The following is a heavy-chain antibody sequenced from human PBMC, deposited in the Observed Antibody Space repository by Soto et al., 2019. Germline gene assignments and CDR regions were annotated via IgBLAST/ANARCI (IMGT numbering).Heavy chain of an antibody. CDR2: IYYSGST. CDR1: GGFVSSGIYY. D-gene: IGHD3-22*01. V-gene: IGHV4-61*01. J-gene: IGHJ4*02. CDR3: ARGVYYDSRGYYFFF. Sequence: SETLSLTCTVSGGFVSSGIYYWSWIRHPPGKGLEWIGYIYYSGSTNYNPSLKSRVTISLDTSKNQFSLKLYSVTAADTAVYYCARGVYYDSRGYYFFFWGQGTLVTVSS.